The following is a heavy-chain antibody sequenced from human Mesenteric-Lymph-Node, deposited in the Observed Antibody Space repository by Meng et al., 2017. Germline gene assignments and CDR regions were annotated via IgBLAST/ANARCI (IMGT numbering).Heavy chain of an antibody. CDR1: GVTLSSYR. CDR2: INSDGSST. D-gene: IGHD2-15*01. CDR3: ARDGGHRADS. Sequence: VLLVESGEAVVQPGGFLRLSCAASGVTLSSYRMHWVRQAPGKGLVWLSGINSDGSSTSYADSVKGRFTISRDNAKNTLYLQMNSLRAEDTAVYYCARDGGHRADSWGQGTLVTVSS. V-gene: IGHV3-74*01. J-gene: IGHJ4*02.